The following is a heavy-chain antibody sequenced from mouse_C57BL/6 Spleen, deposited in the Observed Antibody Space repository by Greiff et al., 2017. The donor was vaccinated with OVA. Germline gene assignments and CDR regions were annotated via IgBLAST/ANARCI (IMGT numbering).Heavy chain of an antibody. J-gene: IGHJ3*01. CDR3: AREIVYFGSSYEGFAY. CDR2: IYPGDGDT. Sequence: VQLQQSGPELVKPGASVKISCKASGYAFSSSWMNWVKQRPGKGLEWIGRIYPGDGDTNYNGKFKGKATLTADKSSSTAYMQLSSLTSEDSTVYFCAREIVYFGSSYEGFAYWGQGTLVTVSA. CDR1: GYAFSSSW. D-gene: IGHD1-1*01. V-gene: IGHV1-82*01.